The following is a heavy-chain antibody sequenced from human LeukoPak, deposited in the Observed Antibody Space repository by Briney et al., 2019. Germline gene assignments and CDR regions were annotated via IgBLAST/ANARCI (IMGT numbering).Heavy chain of an antibody. V-gene: IGHV3-21*01. CDR3: AGAWSRVDGFDI. Sequence: GGSLRLSCAASGFTFSTYNINWVRQAPGKGLEWVSSISSSSSYIYYADSVKGRFTVSRDNAKNSVYLQMNSLRTEDTAIYYCAGAWSRVDGFDIWGQGTMVTVSS. CDR2: ISSSSSYI. J-gene: IGHJ3*02. D-gene: IGHD2-8*02. CDR1: GFTFSTYN.